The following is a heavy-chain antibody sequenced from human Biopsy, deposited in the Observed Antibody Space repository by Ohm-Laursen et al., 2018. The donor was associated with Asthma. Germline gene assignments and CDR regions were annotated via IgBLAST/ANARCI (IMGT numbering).Heavy chain of an antibody. CDR1: GYTFTSYY. J-gene: IGHJ4*02. CDR3: ALSQFDY. Sequence: ASVKVSCKASGYTFTSYYIHWVRQAPGQGPEWVGIINPPTGDTSYAQKFLGRVTVTRDTSTSTVYMELSSLRSEDTAVYYCALSQFDYWGQGTLLTVSS. V-gene: IGHV1-46*01. CDR2: INPPTGDT.